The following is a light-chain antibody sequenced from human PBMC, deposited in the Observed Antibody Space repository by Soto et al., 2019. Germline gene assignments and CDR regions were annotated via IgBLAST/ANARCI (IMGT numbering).Light chain of an antibody. Sequence: ILMTQSPATLSVSPGERATLSCRASQSVSNNLAWYQQKPGQAPRLLIYDASTRATGIPARFSGRGSGTEFTLTISGLQSEDFAVYYCQQYNNWPPWTFGQGPKVEIK. J-gene: IGKJ1*01. CDR3: QQYNNWPPWT. V-gene: IGKV3-15*01. CDR1: QSVSNN. CDR2: DAS.